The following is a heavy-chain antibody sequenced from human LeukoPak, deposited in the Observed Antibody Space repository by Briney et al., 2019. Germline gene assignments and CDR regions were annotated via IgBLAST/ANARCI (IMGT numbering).Heavy chain of an antibody. CDR2: IWYDGSNK. Sequence: GGSLRLSCAASGFTFSSYGMHWVRQAPGKGLEWVAVIWYDGSNKYYADSVKGRFTISRDNAKNSLYLQMNSLRAEDTAVYYCARDGALYYFDYWGQGTLVTVSS. CDR1: GFTFSSYG. J-gene: IGHJ4*02. CDR3: ARDGALYYFDY. D-gene: IGHD1-26*01. V-gene: IGHV3-33*01.